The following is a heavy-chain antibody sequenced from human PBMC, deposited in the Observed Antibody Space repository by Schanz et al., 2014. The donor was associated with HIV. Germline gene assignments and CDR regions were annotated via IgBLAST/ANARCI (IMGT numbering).Heavy chain of an antibody. J-gene: IGHJ4*02. CDR3: VLPSAKIVGGLGEHYFDH. V-gene: IGHV3-7*01. CDR2: IKEDGIEK. D-gene: IGHD1-26*01. CDR1: GFTFSSYW. Sequence: VQLVESGGGVVQPGRSLRLSCAASGFTFSSYWMTWVRQAPGKGLEMVANIKEDGIEKYYVDSVKGRFTISRDNAKNSLYLNMYSLRAEDTAVYYCVLPSAKIVGGLGEHYFDHWGQGTPLTVSS.